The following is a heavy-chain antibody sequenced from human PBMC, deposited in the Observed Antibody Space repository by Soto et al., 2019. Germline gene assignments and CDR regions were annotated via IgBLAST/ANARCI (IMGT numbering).Heavy chain of an antibody. CDR3: AKEGDAAGYIPSYCDS. D-gene: IGHD3-9*01. Sequence: QVQLVESGGGVVQPGRSLRLSCEASGFTFSRFGMHWVRQAPGKGLEWVAFITYDGTTKHYVDSVKGRFTISRDTSKNXFDLQMNSLRAEDTAVYYCAKEGDAAGYIPSYCDSWGQGTRVTVSS. J-gene: IGHJ4*02. CDR2: ITYDGTTK. V-gene: IGHV3-30*18. CDR1: GFTFSRFG.